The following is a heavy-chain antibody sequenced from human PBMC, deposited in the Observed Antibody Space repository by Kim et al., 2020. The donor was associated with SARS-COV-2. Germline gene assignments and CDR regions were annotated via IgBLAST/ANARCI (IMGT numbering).Heavy chain of an antibody. CDR1: GYTFTGYY. CDR2: INPNSGGT. CDR3: ARDVRQWLSIGAFDI. J-gene: IGHJ3*02. D-gene: IGHD6-19*01. V-gene: IGHV1-2*02. Sequence: ASVKVSCKASGYTFTGYYMHWVRQAPGQGLEWMGWINPNSGGTNYAQKFQGRVTMTRDTSISTAYMELSRLRSDDTAVYYCARDVRQWLSIGAFDIWGQGTMVTVSS.